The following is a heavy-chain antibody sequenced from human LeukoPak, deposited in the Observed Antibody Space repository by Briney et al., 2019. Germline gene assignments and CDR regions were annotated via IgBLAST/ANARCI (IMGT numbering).Heavy chain of an antibody. V-gene: IGHV3-33*01. D-gene: IGHD3-10*01. Sequence: GGSLRLSCAASGFTFSSYGMHWVRQAPGKGLEWVAVIWYDGSDKYYADSVKGRFTISRDNSKNTLYLQMNSLRAEDTAVYYCARVLWFGGIYYFDSWGQGTMVTVSS. CDR2: IWYDGSDK. CDR1: GFTFSSYG. CDR3: ARVLWFGGIYYFDS. J-gene: IGHJ4*02.